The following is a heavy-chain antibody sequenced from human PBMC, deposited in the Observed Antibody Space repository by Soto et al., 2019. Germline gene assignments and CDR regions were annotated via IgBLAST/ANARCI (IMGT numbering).Heavy chain of an antibody. V-gene: IGHV3-13*01. CDR3: ASVAQGFDD. J-gene: IGHJ4*02. CDR1: GFTFSNYD. Sequence: EVQLVESGGGLVQPGGSLRLSCAASGFTFSNYDIQWARQTTGKGLEWVSSIGTGGDTYYAGSVKGRFTISGENSKNSLYLQKSIFRTEDTAVYYCASVAQGFDDLGQGTLVTV. CDR2: IGTGGDT. D-gene: IGHD2-15*01.